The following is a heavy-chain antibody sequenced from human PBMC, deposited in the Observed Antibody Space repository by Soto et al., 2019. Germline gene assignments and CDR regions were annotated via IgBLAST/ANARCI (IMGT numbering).Heavy chain of an antibody. CDR3: ARARGYCSNGVCYTNYYYGMDV. D-gene: IGHD2-8*01. V-gene: IGHV1-3*01. J-gene: IGHJ6*02. Sequence: QVPLVQSGAEVKKPGASVKVSCKASGYTFTRYAIHWVRQAPGQWLAWMGWINAGNGNTKYSEKFQGRVTITRDTSASTAYLELSSLKSEDTAVYYCARARGYCSNGVCYTNYYYGMDVWGQGTTVTVSS. CDR1: GYTFTRYA. CDR2: INAGNGNT.